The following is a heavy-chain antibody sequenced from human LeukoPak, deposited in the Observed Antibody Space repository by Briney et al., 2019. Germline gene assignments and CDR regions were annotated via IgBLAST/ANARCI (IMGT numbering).Heavy chain of an antibody. CDR3: ARAKAVAGTGGDNWFDP. Sequence: GSLLLSCAASGFTFSSYDMHWVRQAPGKGLEYVSTISSNGGKTNYANSVKGRFTISRDNSKNTLYLQMGSLRADDVAVYYCARAKAVAGTGGDNWFDPWGQGTLVTVSS. V-gene: IGHV3-64*01. J-gene: IGHJ5*02. D-gene: IGHD6-19*01. CDR1: GFTFSSYD. CDR2: ISSNGGKT.